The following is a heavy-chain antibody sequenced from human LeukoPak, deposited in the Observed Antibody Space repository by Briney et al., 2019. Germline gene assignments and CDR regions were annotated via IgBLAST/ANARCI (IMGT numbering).Heavy chain of an antibody. CDR2: ITGSGRTT. V-gene: IGHV3-23*01. D-gene: IGHD3-3*01. J-gene: IGHJ4*02. Sequence: GGSLGLSCAASGLTFNNYAMSWVRQAPGKGLEWVSGITGSGRTTYYADSVKGRFTISRDNSKNSLYLQINSLRAEDTAIYYCAKGLLITILGSLDYWGQGTLVTVSS. CDR3: AKGLLITILGSLDY. CDR1: GLTFNNYA.